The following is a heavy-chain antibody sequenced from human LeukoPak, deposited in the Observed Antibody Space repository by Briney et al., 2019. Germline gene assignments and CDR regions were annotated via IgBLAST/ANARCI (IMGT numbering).Heavy chain of an antibody. V-gene: IGHV3-23*01. Sequence: QPGGSPRLSCTASRFTFSNYAMNWVRQARGRGVEWVSPISARDGNTYYADSVRGRFTISMDNSKTTLYLQMNSLRGEATAVYYCATRPPMLDWGNGTLVTVSS. D-gene: IGHD3-16*01. CDR2: ISARDGNT. J-gene: IGHJ4*01. CDR3: ATRPPMLD. CDR1: RFTFSNYA.